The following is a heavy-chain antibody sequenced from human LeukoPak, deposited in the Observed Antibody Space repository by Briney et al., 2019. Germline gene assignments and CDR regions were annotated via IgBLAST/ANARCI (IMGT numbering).Heavy chain of an antibody. CDR1: GGTFSSYA. J-gene: IGHJ5*02. CDR3: VRDRSSTSYFDP. V-gene: IGHV1-69*04. Sequence: SVKVSCKASGGTFSSYAISWVRQAPGQGLEWMGRIIPILGIANYAQKFQGRVTITADKSTSTAYMELSSLRSEDTAVYYCVRDRSSTSYFDPWGQGTLVTVSS. D-gene: IGHD2-2*01. CDR2: IIPILGIA.